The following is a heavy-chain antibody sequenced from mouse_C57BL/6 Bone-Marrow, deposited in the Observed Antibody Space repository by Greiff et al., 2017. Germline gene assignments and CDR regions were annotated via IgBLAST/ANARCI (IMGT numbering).Heavy chain of an antibody. CDR2: INPNYGTT. CDR1: GYSFTDYN. Sequence: VQLLQSGPELVKPGASVKISCTASGYSFTDYNMNWVTQSNGKSLEWIGVINPNYGTTSYNQKFKGKATLTVDQSSRTAYMQLNSLTSEDSAVYYCATYYGSSGYYFDYWGQGTTLTVSS. CDR3: ATYYGSSGYYFDY. V-gene: IGHV1-39*01. J-gene: IGHJ2*01. D-gene: IGHD1-1*01.